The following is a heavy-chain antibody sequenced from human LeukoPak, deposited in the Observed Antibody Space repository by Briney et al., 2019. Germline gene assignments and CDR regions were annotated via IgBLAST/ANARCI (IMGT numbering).Heavy chain of an antibody. CDR1: GYTFTSYG. Sequence: SVKVSCKASGYTFTSYGISWVRQAPGQGLEWMGGIIPIFGTANYAQKFQGRVTITADKSTSTAYMELSSLRSEDTAVYYCAREMAIPDAFDIWGQGTMVTVSS. CDR3: AREMAIPDAFDI. CDR2: IIPIFGTA. J-gene: IGHJ3*02. V-gene: IGHV1-69*06. D-gene: IGHD5-24*01.